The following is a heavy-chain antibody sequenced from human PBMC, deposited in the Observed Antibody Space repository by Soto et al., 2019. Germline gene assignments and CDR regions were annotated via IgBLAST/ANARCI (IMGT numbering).Heavy chain of an antibody. CDR2: ISGTGGGT. Sequence: EVHLLESGGGLVQPGGSLRLSCAASGFTFSNYAMTWVRQAPGKGLEWASVISGTGGGTNNADSAKGRITTSRDNSKNTLYLQMNSLRAEDTAVYYCAKRAFYGSGIPNYYGMDVWGQGTAVTVSS. V-gene: IGHV3-23*01. J-gene: IGHJ6*02. CDR3: AKRAFYGSGIPNYYGMDV. CDR1: GFTFSNYA. D-gene: IGHD3-10*01.